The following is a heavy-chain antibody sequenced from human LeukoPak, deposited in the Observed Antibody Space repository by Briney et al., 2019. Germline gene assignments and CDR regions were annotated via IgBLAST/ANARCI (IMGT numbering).Heavy chain of an antibody. D-gene: IGHD2-15*01. Sequence: GGSLRLSCAASGFSFSAYWMTWVRQAPGTGLEWVANINPAGTEIYYVDPVKGRFTVSRDNAKNLLYLQMNSLRAEDTAVYHCARFGYVAAVDVWGQGTLVTVSS. V-gene: IGHV3-7*01. CDR3: ARFGYVAAVDV. CDR1: GFSFSAYW. CDR2: INPAGTEI. J-gene: IGHJ4*02.